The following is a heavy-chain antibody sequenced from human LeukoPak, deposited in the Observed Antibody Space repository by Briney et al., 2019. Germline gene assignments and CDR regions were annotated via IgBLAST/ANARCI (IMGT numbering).Heavy chain of an antibody. CDR2: ISSSGSTI. D-gene: IGHD2-2*01. V-gene: IGHV3-11*01. CDR1: GFTFSYYY. J-gene: IGHJ5*01. CDR3: ERARRYCSSTSSYSFDS. Sequence: GGSLRLSCAASGFTFSYYYMSWIRQAPGKGLEWVSYISSSGSTIYYADSVKGRFTISRDNAKNSLYLQMNSMRAEDTAVYYCERARRYCSSTSSYSFDSWGHGTLVTASS.